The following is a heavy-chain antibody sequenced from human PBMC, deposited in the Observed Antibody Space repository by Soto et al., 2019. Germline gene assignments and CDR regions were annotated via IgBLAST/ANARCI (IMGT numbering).Heavy chain of an antibody. CDR2: IYATGDT. Sequence: SETLSLTCNVSGASLSRYDWSWIRQPPGKGLEWIGRIYATGDTDYNPSLKSRISMSVDMSKKQFSLTLRSVTAADTAIYYCVRDGTKNLRDRFEPWGRGILVTVSS. J-gene: IGHJ5*02. CDR3: VRDGTKNLRDRFEP. V-gene: IGHV4-4*07. D-gene: IGHD1-26*01. CDR1: GASLSRYD.